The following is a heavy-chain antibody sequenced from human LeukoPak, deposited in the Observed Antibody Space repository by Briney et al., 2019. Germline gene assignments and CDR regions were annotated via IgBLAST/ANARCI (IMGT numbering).Heavy chain of an antibody. D-gene: IGHD5-12*01. Sequence: PAGSLRLSCAASGFTFSSFRMSWVRQAPGKGLEWVANIKEDGSEKYHVDSVKGRFTISRDNAKNSLDLQMNSLRVEDTAVYYCARAIISGYVDYWGQGTLVTVSS. CDR1: GFTFSSFR. J-gene: IGHJ4*02. V-gene: IGHV3-7*04. CDR3: ARAIISGYVDY. CDR2: IKEDGSEK.